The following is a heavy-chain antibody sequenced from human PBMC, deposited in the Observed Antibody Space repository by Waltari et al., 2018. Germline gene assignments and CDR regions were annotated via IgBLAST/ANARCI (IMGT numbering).Heavy chain of an antibody. D-gene: IGHD1-26*01. CDR2: IRSKANSYAT. CDR1: GFTFSGSA. Sequence: EVQLVESGGGLVQPGGSLKLSCAASGFTFSGSAMHWVRQASGKGLEWVGLIRSKANSYATAYAASVKGRFTISRDDSKNTAYLQMNSLKTEDTAVYYCTRQGAGDYWGQGTLVTVSS. CDR3: TRQGAGDY. J-gene: IGHJ4*02. V-gene: IGHV3-73*02.